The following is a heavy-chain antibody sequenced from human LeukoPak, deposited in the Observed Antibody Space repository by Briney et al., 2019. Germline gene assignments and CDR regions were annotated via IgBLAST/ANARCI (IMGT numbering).Heavy chain of an antibody. Sequence: GRSQRLSCAASGFTFSSYAMSWVRQAPGKGLEWVSGISGSGGSTYYADSVKGRFTISRDNSKNTLHLQMNSLRAEDTAVFYCAKGYCSTSRCYLNPFDYWGQGTLVAVSS. CDR2: ISGSGGST. CDR3: AKGYCSTSRCYLNPFDY. J-gene: IGHJ4*02. D-gene: IGHD2-2*01. CDR1: GFTFSSYA. V-gene: IGHV3-23*01.